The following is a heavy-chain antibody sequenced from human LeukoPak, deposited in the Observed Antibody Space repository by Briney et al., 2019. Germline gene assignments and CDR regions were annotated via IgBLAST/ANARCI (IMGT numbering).Heavy chain of an antibody. V-gene: IGHV3-23*01. CDR1: GFIFRNYG. CDR3: AKVPNVDTAMVLDY. D-gene: IGHD5-18*01. Sequence: QPGGSLRLSCAASGFIFRNYGMSWVRQAPGKGLEWVSAIRDSGVSTYYADSVKGRFTISRDNSKNTLYLQMNSLRAEDTAVYFCAKVPNVDTAMVLDYWGQGILVTVSS. CDR2: IRDSGVST. J-gene: IGHJ4*02.